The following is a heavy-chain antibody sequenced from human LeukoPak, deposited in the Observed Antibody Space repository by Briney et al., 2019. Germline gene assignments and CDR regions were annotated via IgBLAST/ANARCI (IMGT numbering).Heavy chain of an antibody. CDR2: VHYSGST. V-gene: IGHV4-59*12. CDR1: GGSISSYY. D-gene: IGHD2-8*01. Sequence: SETLSLTCTVSGGSISSYYWSWIRQPPGKGLECIGSVHYSGSTYYNPSLRSRVTISMDTSKNKFSLKLSSVTAADTAVYYCAQNGQSGFSFDPWGQGTLVTVSS. CDR3: AQNGQSGFSFDP. J-gene: IGHJ5*02.